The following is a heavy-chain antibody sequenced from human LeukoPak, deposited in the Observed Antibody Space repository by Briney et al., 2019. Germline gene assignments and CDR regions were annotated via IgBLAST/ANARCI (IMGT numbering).Heavy chain of an antibody. Sequence: GGSLRLSCAASGFTFSSYAMSWVRQAPGKGLEWVSAISGSGGSTYYADSVKGRFTISRDNSKNTLYLQMNSLRAEDTAVYYCARGLVAASGYFDYWGQGTLVTVSS. V-gene: IGHV3-23*01. CDR2: ISGSGGST. CDR1: GFTFSSYA. J-gene: IGHJ4*02. D-gene: IGHD3-10*01. CDR3: ARGLVAASGYFDY.